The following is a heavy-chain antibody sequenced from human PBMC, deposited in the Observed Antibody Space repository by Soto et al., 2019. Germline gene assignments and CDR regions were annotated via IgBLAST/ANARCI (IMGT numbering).Heavy chain of an antibody. J-gene: IGHJ4*02. CDR2: ITNSGRST. Sequence: EVQLLESGGGLVQPGGSLRLSCAASGFTFSNYAMTWVRQAPGKGLEWVSTITNSGRSTCYADSVKGRFTISRDNSKNTLYLQISSLRAEETEVYFCAKRMASINCFDYWGQGALVTVSS. CDR1: GFTFSNYA. V-gene: IGHV3-23*01. CDR3: AKRMASINCFDY. D-gene: IGHD5-12*01.